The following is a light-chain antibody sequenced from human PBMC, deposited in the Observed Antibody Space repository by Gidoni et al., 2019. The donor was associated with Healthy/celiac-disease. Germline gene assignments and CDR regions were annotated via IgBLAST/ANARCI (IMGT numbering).Light chain of an antibody. CDR3: QQYGSSPK. V-gene: IGKV3-20*01. CDR1: QSVSSSY. CDR2: GAS. Sequence: EIVLTQSPGTLSLSPGERATLSCRTSQSVSSSYLAWYQQKPGQAPRLLIYGASSRATGNPDRFSGSGSGTDFTLTISRLEPEDFAVYYCQQYGSSPKFGQGTKVEIK. J-gene: IGKJ1*01.